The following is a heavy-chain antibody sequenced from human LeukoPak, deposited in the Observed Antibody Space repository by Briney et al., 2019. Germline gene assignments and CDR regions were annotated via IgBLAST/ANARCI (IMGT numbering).Heavy chain of an antibody. CDR2: ISAYNGNT. Sequence: ASVKVSCKASGYTFTGYYMHWVRQAPGQGLEWMGWISAYNGNTNYAQKLQGRVTMTTDTSTSTAYMELRSLRSDDTAVYYCARDQVAAAAAFDYWGQGTLVTVSS. CDR1: GYTFTGYY. D-gene: IGHD6-13*01. CDR3: ARDQVAAAAAFDY. V-gene: IGHV1-18*04. J-gene: IGHJ4*02.